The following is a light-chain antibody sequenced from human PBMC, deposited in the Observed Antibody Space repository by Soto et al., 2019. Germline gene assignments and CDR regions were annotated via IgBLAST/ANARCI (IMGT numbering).Light chain of an antibody. CDR2: LND. V-gene: IGLV1-44*01. CDR1: FSNIGDNA. Sequence: QSVLTQPPSLSATPGQRVNISCSGSFSNIGDNAVNWYQQLPGAAPKLLIYLNDQRPSGVPDRFSGSKSGTSAFLAISGLQSEDEADYYCAAWDDSLTDLFGSGTKVTVL. J-gene: IGLJ1*01. CDR3: AAWDDSLTDL.